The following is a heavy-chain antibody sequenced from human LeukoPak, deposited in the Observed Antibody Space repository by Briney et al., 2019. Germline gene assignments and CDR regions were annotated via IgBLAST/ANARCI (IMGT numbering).Heavy chain of an antibody. V-gene: IGHV4-30-4*01. CDR1: GGSISSGDYY. CDR3: ARAVADLYWYFDL. D-gene: IGHD6-19*01. J-gene: IGHJ2*01. Sequence: SETLSLTCTVSGGSISSGDYYWSWIRQPPGKGLEWIGYIYYSGSTYYNPSLKSRVTISVDTSKNQFSLKLSSVTAADTAVYYCARAVADLYWYFDLWGRGTLVTVSS. CDR2: IYYSGST.